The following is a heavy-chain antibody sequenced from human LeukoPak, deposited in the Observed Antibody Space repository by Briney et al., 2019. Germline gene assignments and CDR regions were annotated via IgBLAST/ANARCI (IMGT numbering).Heavy chain of an antibody. CDR3: ARAQKYSYDAFDI. D-gene: IGHD4-11*01. V-gene: IGHV3-23*01. CDR1: GFTFSSYA. CDR2: ISGSGGST. Sequence: GESLRLSCAASGFTFSSYAMSWVRQAPGKGLEWVSAISGSGGSTYYADSVKGRFTISRDNAKNSLYLQMNSLSAEDTAVYYCARAQKYSYDAFDIWGQGTMVTVSS. J-gene: IGHJ3*02.